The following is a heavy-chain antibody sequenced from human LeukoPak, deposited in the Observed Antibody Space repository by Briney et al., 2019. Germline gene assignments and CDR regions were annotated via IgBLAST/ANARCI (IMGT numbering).Heavy chain of an antibody. D-gene: IGHD3-3*01. Sequence: SETLSLTCAVYGGSFSGSYWSWIRQPPGKGLEWIGEIKYSGSTTYNPSLKSRVTISADTSKNQFSLKLSSVTAADTAVYYCARLPYDFWSGYYIPVHLQYYYYYGMDVWGQGTTVTVSS. CDR2: IKYSGST. V-gene: IGHV4-34*01. CDR1: GGSFSGSY. CDR3: ARLPYDFWSGYYIPVHLQYYYYYGMDV. J-gene: IGHJ6*02.